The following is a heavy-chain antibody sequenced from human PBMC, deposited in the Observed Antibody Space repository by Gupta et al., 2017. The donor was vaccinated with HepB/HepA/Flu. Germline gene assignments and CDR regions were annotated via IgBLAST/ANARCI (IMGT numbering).Heavy chain of an antibody. D-gene: IGHD6-13*01. CDR1: GFTFSNAG. CDR2: VNSKNDGETT. V-gene: IGHV3-15*01. Sequence: EVQLVESGGGSVKPGGSLRVSCTASGFTFSNAGMSWVRQAPGKGLEWVGRVNSKNDGETTDYAAPVKGRCTIARDDSKNTVYLQMNGLTTEDTAVDDGATDVQERGAGEFDYWGQGTLVTVSS. J-gene: IGHJ4*02. CDR3: ATDVQERGAGEFDY.